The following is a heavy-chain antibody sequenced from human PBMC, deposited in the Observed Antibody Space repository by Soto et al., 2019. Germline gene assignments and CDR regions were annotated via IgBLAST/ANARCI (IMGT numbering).Heavy chain of an antibody. CDR2: ISTFNGNA. Sequence: QVQLVQSGAEVKKPGASVKVSCKASGYTFSSNGVSWVRQAPGQGLEWMGWISTFNGNAHYAQKCQGRVTMTTDTSTNTAYMELKSLSSDDTAVYYCARLHGYSSGCYDYCGKLNLVTVSS. CDR1: GYTFSSNG. J-gene: IGHJ4*02. D-gene: IGHD6-19*01. CDR3: ARLHGYSSGCYDY. V-gene: IGHV1-18*04.